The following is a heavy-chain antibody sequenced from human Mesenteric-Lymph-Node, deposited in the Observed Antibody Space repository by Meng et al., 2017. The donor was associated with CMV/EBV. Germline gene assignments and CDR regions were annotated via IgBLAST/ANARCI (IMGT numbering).Heavy chain of an antibody. Sequence: GYTFTSYYTHWVRQAPGQGLEWMGIINPSGGSTSYAQKFQGRVTMTRDTSTSTVYMELSSLRSEDTAVYYCARTSCSSTSCYLPDDYWGQGTLVTVSS. CDR3: ARTSCSSTSCYLPDDY. D-gene: IGHD2-2*01. V-gene: IGHV1-46*01. CDR1: GYTFTSYY. CDR2: INPSGGST. J-gene: IGHJ4*02.